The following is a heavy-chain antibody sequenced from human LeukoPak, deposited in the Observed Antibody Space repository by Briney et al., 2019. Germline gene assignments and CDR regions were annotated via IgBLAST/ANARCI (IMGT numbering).Heavy chain of an antibody. CDR3: ASADYRWAAAGYSVEYFQH. D-gene: IGHD6-13*01. V-gene: IGHV1-2*02. CDR1: GYTFTSYG. CDR2: INPNSGGT. J-gene: IGHJ1*01. Sequence: GASVKVSCKASGYTFTSYGISWVRQAPGQGLEWMGWINPNSGGTNYAQKFQGRVTMTRDTSISTAYMELSRLRSDDTAVYYCASADYRWAAAGYSVEYFQHWGQGTLVTVSS.